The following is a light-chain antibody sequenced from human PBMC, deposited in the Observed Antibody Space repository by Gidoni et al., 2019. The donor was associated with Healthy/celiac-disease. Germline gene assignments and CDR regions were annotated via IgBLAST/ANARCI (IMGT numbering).Light chain of an antibody. CDR1: SSDVGGYNY. J-gene: IGLJ2*01. CDR2: EVS. Sequence: QSALTKPAAVSGSPGQAITISCTGTSSDVGGYNYVSWYQQHPGKAPKPLIYEVSNRPSWVSTRFSGSKSGNTASLTISGLHAEDEADYYCSSYTSSSTLVVFGGGTKLTVL. CDR3: SSYTSSSTLVV. V-gene: IGLV2-14*01.